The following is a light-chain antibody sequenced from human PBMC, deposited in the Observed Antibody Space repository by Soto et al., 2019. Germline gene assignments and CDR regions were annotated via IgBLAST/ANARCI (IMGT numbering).Light chain of an antibody. Sequence: EIVLTQSPGTLSLSPGERATLSCRASQSVTSNYLAWYQQRPGQAPRLLIYGASIRATGIPDRFSGSGSGTDFTLTSSRLEPEDFAVFYCQQYGSSPRTFGQGTKVEIK. J-gene: IGKJ1*01. V-gene: IGKV3-20*01. CDR2: GAS. CDR1: QSVTSNY. CDR3: QQYGSSPRT.